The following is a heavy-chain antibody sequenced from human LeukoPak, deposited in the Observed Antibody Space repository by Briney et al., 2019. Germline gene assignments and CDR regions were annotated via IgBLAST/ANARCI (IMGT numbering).Heavy chain of an antibody. CDR3: ATAAYGDYVDY. D-gene: IGHD4-17*01. V-gene: IGHV3-7*05. CDR2: INQDGSEK. Sequence: GGSLRLSCAASGFTFSSHWLSWVRQAPGKGLEWVANINQDGSEKYYVDSVKGRFTISRDNAKNSLYLQMNSLRAEDTAVYYCATAAYGDYVDYWGQGTLVTVSS. CDR1: GFTFSSHW. J-gene: IGHJ4*02.